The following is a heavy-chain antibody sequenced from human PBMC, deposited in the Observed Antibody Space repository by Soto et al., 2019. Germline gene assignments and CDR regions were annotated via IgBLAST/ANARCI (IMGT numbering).Heavy chain of an antibody. J-gene: IGHJ4*02. V-gene: IGHV4-39*01. D-gene: IGHD2-15*01. Sequence: LSLTCTVSGGSISSSSYYWGWIRQPPGKGLEWIGSIYYSGSTYYNPSLKSRVTISVDTSKNQFSLKLSSVTAADTAVYYCARNVVVAAIDVGLVLDYWGQGTLVTVSS. CDR3: ARNVVVAAIDVGLVLDY. CDR1: GGSISSSSYY. CDR2: IYYSGST.